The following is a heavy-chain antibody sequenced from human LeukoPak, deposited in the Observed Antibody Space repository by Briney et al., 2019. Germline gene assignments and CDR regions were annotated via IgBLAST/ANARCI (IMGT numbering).Heavy chain of an antibody. J-gene: IGHJ4*02. V-gene: IGHV5-51*01. CDR3: ARRIQGYLDY. CDR2: IYPGHSDT. Sequence: GESLKISCKASGYSFATYGIVWVRQMPGKGLEWVGLIYPGHSDTTYSPSFQGQVTISADKSTDTAYLHWNSLKASDTATYFCARRIQGYLDYWGLGTLVTVSS. CDR1: GYSFATYG.